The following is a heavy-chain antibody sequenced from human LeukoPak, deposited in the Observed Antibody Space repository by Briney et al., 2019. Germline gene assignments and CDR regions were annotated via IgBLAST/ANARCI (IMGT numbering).Heavy chain of an antibody. CDR3: ARGPLIGPIDY. CDR1: GGSISSGSYY. D-gene: IGHD3-16*01. J-gene: IGHJ4*02. Sequence: SETLSLTCTVSGGSISSGSYYWSWIRQPAGKGLEWIGRIYTSGSTNYNPSLKSRVTISVDTSKNQFSLKLTSVTAADTAVYYCARGPLIGPIDYWGQGTLVTVSS. CDR2: IYTSGST. V-gene: IGHV4-61*02.